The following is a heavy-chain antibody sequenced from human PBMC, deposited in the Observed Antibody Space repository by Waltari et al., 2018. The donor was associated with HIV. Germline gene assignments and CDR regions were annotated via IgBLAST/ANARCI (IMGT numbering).Heavy chain of an antibody. CDR2: INQDGSEK. CDR3: ARDHESGAGMYYFSH. J-gene: IGHJ4*02. V-gene: IGHV3-7*01. Sequence: LVQSGGDLVQHGETLILTCAASVFTLRTYWMPWVRQDPGKGLEWVATINQDGSEKYYVDSVKGRFIISRDNAWTSLSLEMNNLRAEDTAVYYCARDHESGAGMYYFSHWGQGSLVTVSS. CDR1: VFTLRTYW. D-gene: IGHD3-16*01.